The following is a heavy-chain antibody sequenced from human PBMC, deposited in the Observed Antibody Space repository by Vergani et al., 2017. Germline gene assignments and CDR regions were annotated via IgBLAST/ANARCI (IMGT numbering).Heavy chain of an antibody. CDR2: ISADNGNT. CDR1: GYTFTSYG. CDR3: ARLGATTEPDYYYYYGMDV. D-gene: IGHD1-26*01. V-gene: IGHV1-18*04. Sequence: QVPLVQSGAEVKTPGASVKVSCKASGYTFTSYGISWVRQAPGQGLEWMGWISADNGNTNYAQKLQGRVTMTTDTSTGTAYMGLRSLRSDDTAVYYCARLGATTEPDYYYYYGMDVWGQGSTVT. J-gene: IGHJ6*02.